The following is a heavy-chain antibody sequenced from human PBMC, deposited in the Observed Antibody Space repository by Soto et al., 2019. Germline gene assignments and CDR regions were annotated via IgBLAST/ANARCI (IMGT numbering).Heavy chain of an antibody. Sequence: SETLSLTCTVSGGSIGNDDYSWSWVRQPPGKGLEWIGYIYHSGTTYYNPSLTSRVTISVDGSNNQFSLKLTSMTAADTAVYYCATVIPATRYFDYWGQGILVTVS. CDR2: IYHSGTT. V-gene: IGHV4-30-2*01. D-gene: IGHD2-15*01. J-gene: IGHJ4*02. CDR1: GGSIGNDDYS. CDR3: ATVIPATRYFDY.